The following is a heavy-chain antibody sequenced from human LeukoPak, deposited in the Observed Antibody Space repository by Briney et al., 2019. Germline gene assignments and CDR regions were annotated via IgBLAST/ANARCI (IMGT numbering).Heavy chain of an antibody. Sequence: PGGSLRLSCAASGFTFDDYAMHWVRQAPGKGLEWVSGISWNSGSIGYADSVKGRFTISRDNAKNSLYLQMNSLRAEDTALYYCAKDIGLGTTVVTPAFDYWGQGTLVAVSS. V-gene: IGHV3-9*01. J-gene: IGHJ4*02. CDR2: ISWNSGSI. D-gene: IGHD4-23*01. CDR3: AKDIGLGTTVVTPAFDY. CDR1: GFTFDDYA.